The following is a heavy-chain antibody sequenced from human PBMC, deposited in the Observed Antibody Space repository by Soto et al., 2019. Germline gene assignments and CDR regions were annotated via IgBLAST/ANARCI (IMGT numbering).Heavy chain of an antibody. CDR3: AKNGQPPYYYYGMDV. V-gene: IGHV1-18*01. D-gene: IGHD2-8*01. CDR1: GYTFSRYG. J-gene: IGHJ6*02. CDR2: VSGYNGDT. Sequence: QGQLVQSGHEVKKPGASVKVSCKASGYTFSRYGISWVRQAPGQGLEWMGWVSGYNGDTKYAQKVQGRVTMTIDTSTYTAYMELRSLTSDDTAKYYCAKNGQPPYYYYGMDVWGQGTTVTVSS.